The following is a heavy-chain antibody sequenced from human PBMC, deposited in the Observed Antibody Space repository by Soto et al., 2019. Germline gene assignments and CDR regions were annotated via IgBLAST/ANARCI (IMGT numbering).Heavy chain of an antibody. J-gene: IGHJ4*02. D-gene: IGHD3-22*01. CDR2: INPGNGNT. Sequence: SVEGSFRGSCYTFTSYGINWVRQAPGRGLEWMGWINPGNGNTKYPQQFQGRVIIDRDTSASTAYMELSSLRSEDTAVYYCARGGYFDSSNYLAYWGLGTPVTVYS. V-gene: IGHV1-3*01. CDR3: ARGGYFDSSNYLAY. CDR1: CYTFTSYG.